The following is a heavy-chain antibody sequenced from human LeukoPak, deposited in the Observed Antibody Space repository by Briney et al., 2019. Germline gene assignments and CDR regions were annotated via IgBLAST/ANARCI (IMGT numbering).Heavy chain of an antibody. Sequence: GGSLRLSCAASGFTFSSYAMSRVRQAPGKGLEWVSAISGSGGSTYYADSVKGRFTISRDNSKNTLYLQMNSLRAEDTAVYYCATTHRNSQAFDIWGQGTLVTVSS. V-gene: IGHV3-23*01. CDR2: ISGSGGST. CDR1: GFTFSSYA. D-gene: IGHD1-1*01. CDR3: ATTHRNSQAFDI. J-gene: IGHJ3*02.